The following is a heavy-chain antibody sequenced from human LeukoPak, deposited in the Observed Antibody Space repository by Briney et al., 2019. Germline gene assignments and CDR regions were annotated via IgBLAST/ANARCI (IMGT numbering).Heavy chain of an antibody. CDR1: GFTFNTYT. J-gene: IGHJ4*02. CDR3: ARPRTRMTAVSTIVDY. D-gene: IGHD4-11*01. V-gene: IGHV3-21*04. CDR2: ISSSTTYI. Sequence: GGSLRLSCAASGFTFNTYTMNWVRQAPGKGLEWVSSISSSTTYIYYADSVKGRFTISRDNAKNSLFLQMNSLRDEDTAVYYCARPRTRMTAVSTIVDYWGQGTLVTVSS.